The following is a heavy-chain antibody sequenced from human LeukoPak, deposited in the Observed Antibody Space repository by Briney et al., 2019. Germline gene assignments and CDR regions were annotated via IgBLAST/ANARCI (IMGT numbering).Heavy chain of an antibody. CDR1: GGSISSSSYY. J-gene: IGHJ3*02. CDR3: ARRTPILKNYDSDPIDAFDI. CDR2: IYYSGST. V-gene: IGHV4-39*01. Sequence: PSETLSLTCTVSGGSISSSSYYWGWIRQPPGKGLEWIGNIYYSGSTYDNSSLQSRVTISVDTSKNQFSLRLSSVTAADTAVYYCARRTPILKNYDSDPIDAFDIWGQGTMVTVSS. D-gene: IGHD3-22*01.